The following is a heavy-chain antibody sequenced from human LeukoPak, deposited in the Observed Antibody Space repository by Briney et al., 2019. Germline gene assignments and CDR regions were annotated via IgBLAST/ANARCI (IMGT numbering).Heavy chain of an antibody. V-gene: IGHV1-58*01. CDR3: AADLRPTVTTYGDPGFQH. CDR2: IVVGSGNT. Sequence: ASVKVSCKASGFTFTSSAVQRVRQARGQRLEWIGWIVVGSGNTNYAQKFQERVTITRDMSTSTAYMELSSLRSEDTAVYYCAADLRPTVTTYGDPGFQHWGQGTLVTVSS. D-gene: IGHD4-17*01. J-gene: IGHJ1*01. CDR1: GFTFTSSA.